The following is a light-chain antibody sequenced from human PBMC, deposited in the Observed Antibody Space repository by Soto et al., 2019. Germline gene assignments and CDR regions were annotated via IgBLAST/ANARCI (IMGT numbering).Light chain of an antibody. CDR1: SSDVGGXNY. CDR3: SSYTXXXTLXV. Sequence: QSVLTQPASVSGSPGQSITISCTGTSSDVGGXNYVSWYQQXXGKAPKLMIYEVSNRPSGVSNRFSGSKSGNTASLTISGXXAEDEADYYCSSYTXXXTLXVFGTXTKLTVL. CDR2: EVS. V-gene: IGLV2-14*01. J-gene: IGLJ1*01.